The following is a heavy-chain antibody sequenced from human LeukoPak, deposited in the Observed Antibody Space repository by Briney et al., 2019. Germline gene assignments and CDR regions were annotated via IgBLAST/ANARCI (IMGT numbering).Heavy chain of an antibody. CDR2: IWHDGSEK. CDR1: GFTFSDYG. CDR3: AKEEAFAYGPDAFDI. Sequence: PGGSPRLSCAASGFTFSDYGMHWVRQAPGEGLEWLAVIWHDGSEKYYGDSVKGRFTISRDNSKNTLYLQMNSLRAEDTAVYYRAKEEAFAYGPDAFDIWGQGTMVTVSS. V-gene: IGHV3-30*02. J-gene: IGHJ3*02. D-gene: IGHD3-10*01.